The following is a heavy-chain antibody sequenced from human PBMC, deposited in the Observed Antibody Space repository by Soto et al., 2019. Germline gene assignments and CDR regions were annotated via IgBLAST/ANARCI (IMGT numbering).Heavy chain of an antibody. V-gene: IGHV1-8*01. CDR3: ARMATSGTLNWFDP. CDR2: MNPNSGNG. Sequence: GASVKVSCKASGCAFSNNDISWVRQATGQGLEWMGWMNPNSGNGGYAQKFQGRVTMTRDTSTSTAYMELSSLASDDTAIYYCARMATSGTLNWFDPWGQGTLVTVSS. J-gene: IGHJ5*02. CDR1: GCAFSNND.